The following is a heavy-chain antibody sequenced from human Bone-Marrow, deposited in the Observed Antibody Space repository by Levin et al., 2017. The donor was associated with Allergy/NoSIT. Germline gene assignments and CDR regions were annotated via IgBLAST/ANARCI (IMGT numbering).Heavy chain of an antibody. D-gene: IGHD6-19*01. CDR1: GFTFSSYA. CDR3: AKDRTPEQWLLPDY. CDR2: ISNSGGDT. V-gene: IGHV3-23*01. Sequence: AGGSLRLSCAASGFTFSSYAMSWVRQAPGRGLEWVSSISNSGGDTYSADSLKGRFTISRDNSKNTLFLQMNSLRAEDTAVYYCAKDRTPEQWLLPDYWGQGTLVTVSS. J-gene: IGHJ4*02.